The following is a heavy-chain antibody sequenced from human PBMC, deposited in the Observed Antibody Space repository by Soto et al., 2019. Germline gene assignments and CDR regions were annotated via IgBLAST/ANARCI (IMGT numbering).Heavy chain of an antibody. CDR2: IIPIIGTA. CDR3: ARGAAAGTMDV. CDR1: GYTFTSYG. Sequence: SVKASCKASGYTFTSYGISWVRQAPGQGLEWMGGIIPIIGTANYAQKFQGRVTITADGSTSTAYMELSSLRSEDTAVYYCARGAAAGTMDVWGQGTTVTLSS. J-gene: IGHJ6*02. D-gene: IGHD6-13*01. V-gene: IGHV1-69*13.